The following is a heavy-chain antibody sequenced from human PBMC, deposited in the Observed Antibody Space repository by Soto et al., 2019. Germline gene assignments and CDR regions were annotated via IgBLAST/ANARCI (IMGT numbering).Heavy chain of an antibody. V-gene: IGHV4-34*02. CDR2: INTNAGT. CDR3: ASDRQDYHFWGGYENEGPYGMDV. Sequence: QVQLQQWGAGLLKPSENLSITCAVYGGSFSGYYWTWIRKAPGKGLEWIGEINTNAGTNYTSSLKRRVTRSVDTSKNQFSLILYSVTAEDTAVYYCASDRQDYHFWGGYENEGPYGMDVWGQGTTVTVSS. CDR1: GGSFSGYY. J-gene: IGHJ6*02. D-gene: IGHD3-3*02.